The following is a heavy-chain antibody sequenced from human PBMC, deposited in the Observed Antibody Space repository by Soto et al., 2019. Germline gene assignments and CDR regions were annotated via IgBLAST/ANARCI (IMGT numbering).Heavy chain of an antibody. J-gene: IGHJ4*02. D-gene: IGHD3-22*01. CDR1: GFSFTGYY. CDR3: ARERYYDSSGYYKPHFDY. CDR2: INAHSGGT. V-gene: IGHV1-2*02. Sequence: ASVKVSCKASGFSFTGYYIHWLRQAPGQGLEWMGWINAHSGGTEYAQKFQGRVTLTRDTSIATAYLTLTSLTSDDTAVYYCARERYYDSSGYYKPHFDYWGQGTLVTVSS.